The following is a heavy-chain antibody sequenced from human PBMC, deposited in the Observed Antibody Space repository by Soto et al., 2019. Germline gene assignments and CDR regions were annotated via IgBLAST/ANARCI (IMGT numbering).Heavy chain of an antibody. CDR3: ARDKVDIVATSSRIVGAQGAFDI. J-gene: IGHJ3*02. D-gene: IGHD5-12*01. CDR1: GFTFSDHY. V-gene: IGHV3-72*01. CDR2: ARNKVNGYTT. Sequence: EVQLVESGGGLVQPGGSLRLSCAASGFTFSDHYMDWVRQAPGKGLEWVGRARNKVNGYTTAYAASVKGRFTISRDDSKNSLYLQMNSLKAEDTAVYFCARDKVDIVATSSRIVGAQGAFDIWGQGTMVTVSS.